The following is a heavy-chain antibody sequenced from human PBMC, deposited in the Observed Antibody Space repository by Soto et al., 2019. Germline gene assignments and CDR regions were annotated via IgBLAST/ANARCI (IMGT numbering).Heavy chain of an antibody. CDR3: ARGTVGTNPNWLGP. Sequence: EVQLVESGGGLVHPGGSLRLSCAASGFTVSSSYLYWVRQAPGKGLEWVSSIYKSGDTYYADSVKGRFTISRDNYKSTLFLQMNSLRAEDTAVYYCARGTVGTNPNWLGPWGQGTLATVSS. CDR2: IYKSGDT. V-gene: IGHV3-66*01. CDR1: GFTVSSSY. J-gene: IGHJ5*02. D-gene: IGHD1-26*01.